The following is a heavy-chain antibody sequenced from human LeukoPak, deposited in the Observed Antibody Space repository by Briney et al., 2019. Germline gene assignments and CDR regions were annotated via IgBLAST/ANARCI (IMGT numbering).Heavy chain of an antibody. J-gene: IGHJ4*02. CDR1: GFTFSSYA. CDR3: VKGPGRYCSGGNCYPDY. D-gene: IGHD2-15*01. V-gene: IGHV3-23*01. Sequence: PGGSLRLSCAASGFTFSSYAMSWVRQAPGKGLEWVSAISGSGGSTYYADSVKGRFTISRDNSKNTLYLQMNSLRAEDTAVYYCVKGPGRYCSGGNCYPDYWGQGTLVTVSS. CDR2: ISGSGGST.